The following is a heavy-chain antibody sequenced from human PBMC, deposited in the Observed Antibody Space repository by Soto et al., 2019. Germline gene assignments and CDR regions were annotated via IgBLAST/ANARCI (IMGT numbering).Heavy chain of an antibody. CDR2: IYYSGST. D-gene: IGHD5-18*01. CDR3: ARHCRVDTAMAIDY. CDR1: GGYIRSSSYN. Sequence: PSGPLSPTCTIPGGYIRSSSYNWGWIRQTPGNGLEWIGSIYYSGSTYYNPPLKSRVTISVDTYKNQFSLKLSSVTAADTAVYYCARHCRVDTAMAIDYWGQGTLVTVSS. V-gene: IGHV4-39*01. J-gene: IGHJ4*02.